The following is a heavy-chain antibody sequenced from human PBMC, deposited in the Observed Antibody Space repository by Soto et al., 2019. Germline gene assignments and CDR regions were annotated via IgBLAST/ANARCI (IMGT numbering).Heavy chain of an antibody. CDR2: XXHXXSXX. CDR3: ARFHKSGWFQILDY. CDR1: GCTCTSYW. V-gene: IGHV3-7*03. D-gene: IGHD3-3*01. J-gene: IGHJ4*02. Sequence: GSQRLSCTASGCTCTSYWRSWVRQAKVEGLEWVATXXHXXSXXXXXDXXXGRFNISRDNAKSSVYLQMNSLRPEDTAVYYCARFHKSGWFQILDYWGLGNLVTASS.